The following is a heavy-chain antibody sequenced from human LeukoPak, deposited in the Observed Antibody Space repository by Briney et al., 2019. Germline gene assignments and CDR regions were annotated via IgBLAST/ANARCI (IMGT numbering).Heavy chain of an antibody. J-gene: IGHJ4*02. CDR3: ARGSIAGPVNFDY. D-gene: IGHD6-6*01. V-gene: IGHV1-18*01. CDR1: GYIFISYG. CDR2: ISAYNGNA. Sequence: ASVKVSCKASGYIFISYGINWVRQAPGQGLEWMGWISAYNGNANYAQKFQGRATMTTDTSTSTAYMELRSLRSDDTAVYYRARGSIAGPVNFDYWGQGTLVTVSS.